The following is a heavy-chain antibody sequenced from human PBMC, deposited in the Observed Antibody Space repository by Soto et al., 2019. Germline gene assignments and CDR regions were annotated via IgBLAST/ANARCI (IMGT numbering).Heavy chain of an antibody. V-gene: IGHV3-48*04. J-gene: IGHJ5*02. CDR3: ARHPERITQIGWFDP. D-gene: IGHD1-20*01. Sequence: GGSLRLSCVASGFTFSSYSMVWVRQAPGKGLEWVSYIFVSSTTIYYADSVKGRFTVSRDNTQNSLFLLMNSLRAEDTAVYYCARHPERITQIGWFDPWGQGTLVTVSS. CDR2: IFVSSTTI. CDR1: GFTFSSYS.